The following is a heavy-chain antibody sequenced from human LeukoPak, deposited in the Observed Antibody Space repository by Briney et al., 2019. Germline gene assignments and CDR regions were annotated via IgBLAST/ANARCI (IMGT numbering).Heavy chain of an antibody. CDR3: ARDDFWSGYPAYYYYYMDV. CDR2: IKQDGSEK. V-gene: IGHV3-7*01. D-gene: IGHD3-3*01. Sequence: GGSLRLSCAASGFTFSSCWMSWVRQAPGKGLEWVANIKQDGSEKYYVDSVKGRFTISRDNAKNSLYLQMNSLRAEDTAVYYCARDDFWSGYPAYYYYYMDVWGKGTTVTVSS. J-gene: IGHJ6*03. CDR1: GFTFSSCW.